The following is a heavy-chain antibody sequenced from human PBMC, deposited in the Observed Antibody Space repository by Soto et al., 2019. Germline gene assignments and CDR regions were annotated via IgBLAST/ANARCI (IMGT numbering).Heavy chain of an antibody. CDR2: IYPGDSDT. J-gene: IGHJ4*02. CDR3: ARREYSSSWYYFDY. CDR1: GYSFSSSW. D-gene: IGHD6-13*01. Sequence: GESLKISCKGSGYSFSSSWIGWVRQMPGKGLEWMGIIYPGDSDTRYSPSFQGQVTISTDKSISTAYLQWSSLKASDTAIYYCARREYSSSWYYFDYWGQGTLVTVSS. V-gene: IGHV5-51*01.